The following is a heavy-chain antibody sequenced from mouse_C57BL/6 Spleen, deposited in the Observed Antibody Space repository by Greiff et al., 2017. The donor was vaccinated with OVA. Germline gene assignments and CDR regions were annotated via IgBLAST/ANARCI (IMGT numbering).Heavy chain of an antibody. CDR1: GYTFTSYW. V-gene: IGHV1-64*01. J-gene: IGHJ4*01. CDR2: IHPNSGST. Sequence: QVQLQQPGAELVKPGASVKLSCKASGYTFTSYWMHWVKQRPGQGLEWIGMIHPNSGSTNYNEKFKSKATLTVDKSSSTAYMQLSSLTSEDSAVYYCAREGEKAYAMDYWGQGTSVTVSS. CDR3: AREGEKAYAMDY.